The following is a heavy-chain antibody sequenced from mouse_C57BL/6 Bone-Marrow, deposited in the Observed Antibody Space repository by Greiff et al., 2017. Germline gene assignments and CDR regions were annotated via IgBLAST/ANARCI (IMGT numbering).Heavy chain of an antibody. J-gene: IGHJ2*01. Sequence: QVQLQQPGAELVKPGASVKLSCKASGYTFTSYWMQWVKQRPGQGLEWIGEIDPSDSYPNYNQKFKGKATLTVDPSSSTAYMQLSSLTSEDSAVYYGARSDYGYDGDYWGQGTTLTVSS. V-gene: IGHV1-50*01. CDR3: ARSDYGYDGDY. CDR2: IDPSDSYP. D-gene: IGHD2-2*01. CDR1: GYTFTSYW.